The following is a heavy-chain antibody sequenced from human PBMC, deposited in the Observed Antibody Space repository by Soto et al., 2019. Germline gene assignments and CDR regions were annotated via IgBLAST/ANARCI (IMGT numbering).Heavy chain of an antibody. J-gene: IGHJ4*02. Sequence: GGSLRLSCAASGFIFSNAWINWVRQVPGKGLEWVGRIKSKINGGTADYAAPVQGRFAVSRDDSKNMVFLQWSSLKASDTAMYYCARLDPIVATTYFDYWGQGTLVTVLL. CDR1: GFIFSNAW. V-gene: IGHV3-15*07. D-gene: IGHD5-12*01. CDR3: ARLDPIVATTYFDY. CDR2: IKSKINGGTA.